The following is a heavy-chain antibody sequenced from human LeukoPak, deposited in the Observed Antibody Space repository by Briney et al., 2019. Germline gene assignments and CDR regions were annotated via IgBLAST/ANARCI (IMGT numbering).Heavy chain of an antibody. V-gene: IGHV3-74*01. J-gene: IGHJ4*02. CDR1: GFTFSSYW. CDR3: ARETRGSFPY. D-gene: IGHD2-15*01. Sequence: GGSLRLSCTDSGFTFSSYWMQWVRQVPGKGLVWVSRTNGDGSSPSCADSVKGRFTISRDNSKNTLYLQMNNLSAEDTAVYYCARETRGSFPYWGQGTLVTVSS. CDR2: TNGDGSSP.